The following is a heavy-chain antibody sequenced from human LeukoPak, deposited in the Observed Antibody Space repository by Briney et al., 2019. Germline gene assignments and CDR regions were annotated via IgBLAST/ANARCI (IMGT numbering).Heavy chain of an antibody. V-gene: IGHV3-48*03. CDR1: RFTFRSYD. D-gene: IGHD1-26*01. CDR3: ARDMGSYSGSYYDS. CDR2: ISSSGITM. J-gene: IGHJ4*02. Sequence: HLGGSLRLSCAASRFTFRSYDMNWVRQAPGKGLEWVSYISSSGITMYYADSVKGRFTISRDNSKNSLYLQMNSLRAEDTAIYYCARDMGSYSGSYYDSWGQGTLVTVSS.